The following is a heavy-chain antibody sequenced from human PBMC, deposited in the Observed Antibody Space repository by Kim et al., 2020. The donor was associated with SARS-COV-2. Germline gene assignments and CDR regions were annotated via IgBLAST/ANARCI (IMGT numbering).Heavy chain of an antibody. J-gene: IGHJ4*01. V-gene: IGHV3-30*04. CDR2: ISYDGSNK. CDR1: GFTFSSYA. D-gene: IGHD6-13*01. Sequence: GGSLRLSCAASGFTFSSYAMHWVRQAPGKGLEWVAVISYDGSNKYYADSVKGRFTISRDNSKNTLYLQMNSLRAEDTAVYYCARGDPGGIAAAPTLDYWG. CDR3: ARGDPGGIAAAPTLDY.